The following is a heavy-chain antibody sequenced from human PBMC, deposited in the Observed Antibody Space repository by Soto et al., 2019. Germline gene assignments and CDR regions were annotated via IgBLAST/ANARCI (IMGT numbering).Heavy chain of an antibody. Sequence: QVRLVQSGGVVKKPGASVEVSCKASDYTFNDYGITWVRQAPGQGLEWMGWISPYSGNTNSAEKFRGRVTLTTDTSTSTAYMELASLTSDDTAVYYCARLSSGLYSRGWSFFDSWGQGTQVTVSS. CDR1: DYTFNDYG. J-gene: IGHJ4*02. V-gene: IGHV1-18*01. CDR3: ARLSSGLYSRGWSFFDS. D-gene: IGHD6-19*01. CDR2: ISPYSGNT.